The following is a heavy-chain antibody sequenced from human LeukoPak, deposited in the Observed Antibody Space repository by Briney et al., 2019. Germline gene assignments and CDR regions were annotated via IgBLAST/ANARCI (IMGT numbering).Heavy chain of an antibody. CDR2: IIPILGIA. V-gene: IGHV1-69*04. Sequence: SVKVSCKASGGTFSSYAISWVRQAPGQGLEWMGRIIPILGIANYAQKFQGRVTITADESTSTAYMELSSLRSEDTAVYYCASLPTAAASLDYWGQGTLVTVSS. CDR3: ASLPTAAASLDY. J-gene: IGHJ4*02. CDR1: GGTFSSYA. D-gene: IGHD6-13*01.